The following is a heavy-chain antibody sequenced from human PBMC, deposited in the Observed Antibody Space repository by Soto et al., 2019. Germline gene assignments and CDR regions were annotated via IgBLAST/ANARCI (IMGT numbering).Heavy chain of an antibody. CDR1: XGYXSSXXXX. Sequence: PSHTMSLTCTVXXGYXSSXXXXRGXXXXXXXXWLEWIGSIYYSGSTYYNPSLKSRVTISVDTSKNQFSLKLSSVTAADTAVYYCARHRVTGTIYYYSVMEVWGQGTTVTV. CDR3: ARHRVTGTIYYYSVMEV. V-gene: IGHV4-39*01. D-gene: IGHD1-20*01. CDR2: IYYSGST. J-gene: IGHJ6*02.